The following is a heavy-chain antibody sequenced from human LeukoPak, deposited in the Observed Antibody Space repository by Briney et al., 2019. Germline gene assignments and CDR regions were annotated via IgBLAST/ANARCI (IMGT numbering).Heavy chain of an antibody. D-gene: IGHD3-10*01. CDR1: GGSISSSNW. J-gene: IGHJ3*02. V-gene: IGHV4-4*03. CDR3: ARNVLLWFGELLQPAAFDI. CDR2: IYHSGST. Sequence: PETLSLTCAVSGGSISSSNWWSWVRQPPGKGLEWIGEIYHSGSTNYNPSLKSRATISVDKSKNQFSLKLSSVTAADTAVYYCARNVLLWFGELLQPAAFDIWGQGTMVTVSS.